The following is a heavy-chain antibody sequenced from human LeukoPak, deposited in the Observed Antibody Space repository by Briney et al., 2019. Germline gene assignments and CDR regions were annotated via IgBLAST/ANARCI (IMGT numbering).Heavy chain of an antibody. D-gene: IGHD6-19*01. V-gene: IGHV4-34*01. CDR3: ARAVAVYSFDY. CDR1: GGSFSGYY. J-gene: IGHJ4*02. Sequence: SETLSLTCAVYGGSFSGYYWSWIRQPPGKGLEWIGEINHSGSTNYNPSLKSRVTISVDTSKNQFSLKLSSVTAADTAVYYCARAVAVYSFDYWGQGTLVTVSS. CDR2: INHSGST.